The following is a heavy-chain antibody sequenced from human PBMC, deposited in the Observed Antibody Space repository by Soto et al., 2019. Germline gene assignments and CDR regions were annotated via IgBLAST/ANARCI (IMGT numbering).Heavy chain of an antibody. Sequence: SETLSLTCTVSGGSISSSSYYWGWIRQPPGKGLEWIGSIYYSGSTYYNPSLKSRVTISVDTSKNQFSLKLSSVTAADTAVYYCARQGTLTRAIVYWGQGTLVTVSS. J-gene: IGHJ4*02. CDR2: IYYSGST. CDR1: GGSISSSSYY. V-gene: IGHV4-39*01. D-gene: IGHD4-17*01. CDR3: ARQGTLTRAIVY.